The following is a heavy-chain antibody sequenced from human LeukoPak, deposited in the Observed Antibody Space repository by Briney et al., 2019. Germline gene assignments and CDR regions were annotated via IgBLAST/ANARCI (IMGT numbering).Heavy chain of an antibody. D-gene: IGHD2-21*02. Sequence: PSETLSLTCTVSGGSISTYFWSWIRQTPGKGLEWIGYRHHSGSTDYNPSLKSRVTTSLDPSKSQFSLRLTSLTSADTAVYFCARGLPVTASFYFDYWGQGTLVTVSS. J-gene: IGHJ4*02. CDR3: ARGLPVTASFYFDY. V-gene: IGHV4-59*01. CDR1: GGSISTYF. CDR2: RHHSGST.